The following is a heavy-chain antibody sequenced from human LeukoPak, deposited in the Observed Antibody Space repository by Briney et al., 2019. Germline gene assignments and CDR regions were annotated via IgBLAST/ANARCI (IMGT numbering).Heavy chain of an antibody. Sequence: ASVKVSCKASGYTFTGYYMHWVRQAPGQGLEWMGWINPNSGGTNYAQKFQGRVTITRDTSISTAYMELSRLRSDDTAVYYCAITARITIFGVVTAPLDYWGQGTLVTVSS. CDR3: AITARITIFGVVTAPLDY. D-gene: IGHD3-3*01. J-gene: IGHJ4*02. CDR2: INPNSGGT. V-gene: IGHV1-2*02. CDR1: GYTFTGYY.